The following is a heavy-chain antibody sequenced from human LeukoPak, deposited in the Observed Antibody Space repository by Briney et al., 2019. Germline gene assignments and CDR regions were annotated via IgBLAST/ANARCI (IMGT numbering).Heavy chain of an antibody. J-gene: IGHJ5*02. CDR3: ARTWNSAIGSAGDWFDP. Sequence: GGSLRLSCAASGFTFSDHYMDWARQAPGKGLEWVGRITNKPNGYSTDYATSVKGRFTISRDDSENSVYLQMNSLTTEDTAKYYCARTWNSAIGSAGDWFDPWGQGAQVIVSS. CDR1: GFTFSDHY. CDR2: ITNKPNGYST. D-gene: IGHD3-10*01. V-gene: IGHV3-72*01.